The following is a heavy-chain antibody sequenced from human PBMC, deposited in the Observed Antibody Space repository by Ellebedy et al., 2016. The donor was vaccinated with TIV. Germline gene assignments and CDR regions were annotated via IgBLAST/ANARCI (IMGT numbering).Heavy chain of an antibody. CDR2: ISAYNGNT. J-gene: IGHJ3*02. D-gene: IGHD1-26*01. V-gene: IGHV1-18*01. Sequence: ASVKVSXKASGYTFTSYGISWVRQAPGQGLEWMGWISAYNGNTNYAQKLQGRVTMTTDTSTSTAYMELRSLRSDDTAVYYCARDRVGATTGAFDIWGQGTMVTVSS. CDR1: GYTFTSYG. CDR3: ARDRVGATTGAFDI.